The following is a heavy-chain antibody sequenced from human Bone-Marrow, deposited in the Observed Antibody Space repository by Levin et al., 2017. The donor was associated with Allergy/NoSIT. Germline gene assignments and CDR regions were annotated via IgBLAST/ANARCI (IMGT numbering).Heavy chain of an antibody. J-gene: IGHJ4*02. D-gene: IGHD2-2*01. CDR3: LSTSKG. CDR1: GFTFSTYW. Sequence: ETLSLTCAASGFTFSTYWMHWVRQVPGKGLVWVSHINPDGTNTNYADSVKGRFTISRDNAKNTLYLQMNSLRAEDTAVYYCLSTSKGWGQGTLVTVSS. CDR2: INPDGTNT. V-gene: IGHV3-74*01.